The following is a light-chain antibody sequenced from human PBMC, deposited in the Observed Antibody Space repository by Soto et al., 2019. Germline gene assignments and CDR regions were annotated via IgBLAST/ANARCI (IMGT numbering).Light chain of an antibody. J-gene: IGLJ2*01. CDR3: QTWGSGIVV. CDR2: LNSDGSH. CDR1: SGHSNYA. V-gene: IGLV4-69*01. Sequence: QAVVTQSPSASASLGASVKLTCTLSSGHSNYAIAWHQQQSEKGPRYLMKLNSDGSHSKGDGIPDRFSGSSSGAERYLTISSLQSGDEADYYCQTWGSGIVVFGGGTKLAVL.